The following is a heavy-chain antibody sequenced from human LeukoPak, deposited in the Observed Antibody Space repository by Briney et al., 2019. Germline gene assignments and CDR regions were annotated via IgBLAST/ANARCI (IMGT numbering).Heavy chain of an antibody. CDR1: GFNLFSHW. CDR2: IKTDGSST. CDR3: ARDHSPGWFGP. D-gene: IGHD4-11*01. J-gene: IGHJ5*02. Sequence: GSLRLSCAASGFNLFSHWMHWVRQVPGKGLEWVSRIKTDGSSTDYADSVKGRFTLSRDNAKNTLYLQMNSLRVDDTAIYYCARDHSPGWFGPWGQGTLVTVSS. V-gene: IGHV3-74*01.